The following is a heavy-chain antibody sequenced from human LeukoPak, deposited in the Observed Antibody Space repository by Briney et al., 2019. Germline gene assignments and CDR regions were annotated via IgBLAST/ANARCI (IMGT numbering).Heavy chain of an antibody. D-gene: IGHD1-26*01. V-gene: IGHV1-69*05. CDR1: GGTFSSYA. CDR2: IIPIFGTA. CDR3: ATSPAREWELPIWEDY. Sequence: SVKVSCKASGGTFSSYAISWVRQAPGQGLEWMGGIIPIFGTANYAQKLQGRVTMTTDTSTSTAYMELRSLRSDDTAVYYCATSPAREWELPIWEDYWGQGTLVTVSS. J-gene: IGHJ4*02.